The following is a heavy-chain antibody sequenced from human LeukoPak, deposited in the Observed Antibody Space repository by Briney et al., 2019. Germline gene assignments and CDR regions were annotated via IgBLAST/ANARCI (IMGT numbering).Heavy chain of an antibody. D-gene: IGHD6-19*01. CDR2: IIPILGIA. J-gene: IGHJ4*02. CDR3: ARDRERYSSPAENDY. CDR1: GGTFSSYA. Sequence: SVKVSCKASGGTFSSYAISWVRQAPGQGLEWMGRIIPILGIANYAQKFQGRVTITADKSTGTAYMELSSLRSEDTAVYYCARDRERYSSPAENDYWGQGTLVTVSS. V-gene: IGHV1-69*04.